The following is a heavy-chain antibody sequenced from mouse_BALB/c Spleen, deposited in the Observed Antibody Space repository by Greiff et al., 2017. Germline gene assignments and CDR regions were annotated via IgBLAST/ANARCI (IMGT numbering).Heavy chain of an antibody. V-gene: IGHV5-9*03. J-gene: IGHJ2*01. Sequence: EVQLVESGGGLVKPGGSLKLSCAASGFTFSSYTMSWVRQTPEKRLEWVATISSGGGNTYYPDSVKGRFTISRDNAKNNLYLQMSSLRSEDTALYYCARLLRSYYFDYWGQGTTLTVSS. CDR3: ARLLRSYYFDY. D-gene: IGHD1-1*01. CDR2: ISSGGGNT. CDR1: GFTFSSYT.